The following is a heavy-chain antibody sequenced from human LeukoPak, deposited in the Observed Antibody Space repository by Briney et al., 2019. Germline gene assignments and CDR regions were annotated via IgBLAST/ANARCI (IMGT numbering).Heavy chain of an antibody. J-gene: IGHJ4*02. CDR3: ARAWFGGALRY. V-gene: IGHV4-30-2*01. Sequence: KASETLSFTCAVSGGSISSGGYSGSWIRQPPGKGLEWIGYIYHSGSTYYNPSLKSRVTISVDRSKNQFSLKLSSVTAADTAVYYCARAWFGGALRYWGQGTLVTVSS. CDR1: GGSISSGGYS. D-gene: IGHD3-10*01. CDR2: IYHSGST.